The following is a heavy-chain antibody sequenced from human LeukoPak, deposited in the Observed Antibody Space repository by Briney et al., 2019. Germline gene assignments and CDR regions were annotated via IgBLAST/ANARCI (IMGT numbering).Heavy chain of an antibody. V-gene: IGHV5-51*01. D-gene: IGHD3-16*01. J-gene: IGHJ4*02. CDR2: IYPGDSDT. CDR3: ARLTGYDYVWGSFGY. Sequence: GESLKISCKGFGYSFTSYWIGWVRQMPGKGLEWMGIIYPGDSDTRYSPSFQGQVTISADKSISTAYLQWSSLKASDTAMYYCARLTGYDYVWGSFGYWGQGTLVTVSS. CDR1: GYSFTSYW.